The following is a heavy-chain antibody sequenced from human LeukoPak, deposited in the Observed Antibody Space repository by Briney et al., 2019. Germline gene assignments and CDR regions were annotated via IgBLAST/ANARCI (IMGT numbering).Heavy chain of an antibody. J-gene: IGHJ4*02. Sequence: SETLSLTCTVSGGSISSSSYYWGWVRQPPGKGPEWVGTIYYSGTTFYNPSLKSRVTVSVDTSKNQFSLRLSSVTAADTAVYFCARYVVTRGYSFDYWGQGTLVTVSS. D-gene: IGHD4-23*01. V-gene: IGHV4-39*01. CDR1: GGSISSSSYY. CDR2: IYYSGTT. CDR3: ARYVVTRGYSFDY.